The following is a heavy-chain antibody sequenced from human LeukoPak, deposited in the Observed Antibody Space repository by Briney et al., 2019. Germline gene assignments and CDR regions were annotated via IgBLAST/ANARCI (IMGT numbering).Heavy chain of an antibody. CDR1: GCTFSSYA. D-gene: IGHD6-19*01. V-gene: IGHV3-23*01. CDR2: ISGSGDST. Sequence: GGSLRLSCAASGCTFSSYAMSWVRQAPGKGLQWVSSISGSGDSTYYADSVKGRFTISRDNSNNTLYLQMNSLRAEDTAVYYCARLLAVASTEGYYYYGMDVWGQGTTVTVSS. J-gene: IGHJ6*02. CDR3: ARLLAVASTEGYYYYGMDV.